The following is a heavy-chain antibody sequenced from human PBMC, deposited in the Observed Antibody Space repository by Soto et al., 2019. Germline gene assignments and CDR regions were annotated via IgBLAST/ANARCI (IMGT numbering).Heavy chain of an antibody. Sequence: EVQLLESGGGLVQPGGSLRLSCAASGFSFSSYAMNWVRQAPGKGLECVSVISGSDSSTYYADSVEGRFTISRDNSKNTLYLQMNSLRAEDTALYYCASILCVSSSCHYYFYGMDDWGQGTTVTVSS. CDR1: GFSFSSYA. J-gene: IGHJ6*02. D-gene: IGHD6-6*01. CDR2: ISGSDSST. V-gene: IGHV3-23*01. CDR3: ASILCVSSSCHYYFYGMDD.